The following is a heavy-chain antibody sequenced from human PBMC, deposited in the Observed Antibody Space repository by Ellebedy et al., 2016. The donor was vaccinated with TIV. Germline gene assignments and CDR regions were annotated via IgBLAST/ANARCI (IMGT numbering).Heavy chain of an antibody. CDR3: ARVSPSMVRGVIIGGNYDS. CDR2: ISCSWTT. CDR1: GGSLTIYH. Sequence: MPSETLSLTCAVYGGSLTIYHWTWILQPPVNRLEWIGEISCSWTTHYNPSLKIRVTISIDTSKNQFSLRLNSVTAADTAVYFCARVSPSMVRGVIIGGNYDSWGKGSLVTVSS. D-gene: IGHD3-10*01. J-gene: IGHJ4*02. V-gene: IGHV4-34*01.